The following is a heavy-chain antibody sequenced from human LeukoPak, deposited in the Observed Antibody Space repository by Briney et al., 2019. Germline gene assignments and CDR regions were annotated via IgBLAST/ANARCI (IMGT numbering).Heavy chain of an antibody. CDR1: GFTFNNYG. J-gene: IGHJ6*02. V-gene: IGHV3-30*03. D-gene: IGHD2-2*01. CDR2: ISYHGSEK. Sequence: GGSLRLSCAASGFTFNNYGMHWVRQAPGKGLEWVAVISYHGSEKFYAESVKGRFTISRDNSKSTLYLQMNSLGAEDTALYYCAAVLPSASTGHYYGIDVWGQGTTVTVSS. CDR3: AAVLPSASTGHYYGIDV.